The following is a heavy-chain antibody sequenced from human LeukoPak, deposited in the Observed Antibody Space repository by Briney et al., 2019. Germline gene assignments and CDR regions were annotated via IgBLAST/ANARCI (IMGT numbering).Heavy chain of an antibody. D-gene: IGHD3-10*01. CDR2: IIPILGIA. J-gene: IGHJ5*02. Sequence: ASVKVSCKASGGTFSSYAISWVRQAPGQGLEWMGRIIPILGIANYAQKFQGRVTITADKSTSTAYMELSSLRSEDTAVYYCARDYGVRFGAPLAANWFDPWGQGTLVTVSS. V-gene: IGHV1-69*04. CDR3: ARDYGVRFGAPLAANWFDP. CDR1: GGTFSSYA.